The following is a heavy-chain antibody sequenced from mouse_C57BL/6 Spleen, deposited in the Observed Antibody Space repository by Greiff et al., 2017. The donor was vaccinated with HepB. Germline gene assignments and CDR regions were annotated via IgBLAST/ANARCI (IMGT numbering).Heavy chain of an antibody. CDR2: ISSGSSTI. D-gene: IGHD1-1*01. CDR1: GFTFSDYG. V-gene: IGHV5-17*01. J-gene: IGHJ1*03. Sequence: EVKLVESGGGLVKPGGSLKLSCAASGFTFSDYGMHWVRQAPEKGLEWVAYISSGSSTIYYADTVKGRFTISRDNAKNTLFLQMTSLRSEDTAMYYCARYYYGSSWGYFDVWGTGTTVTVSS. CDR3: ARYYYGSSWGYFDV.